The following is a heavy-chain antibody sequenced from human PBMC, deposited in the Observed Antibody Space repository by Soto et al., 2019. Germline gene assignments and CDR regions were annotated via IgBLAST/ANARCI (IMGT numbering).Heavy chain of an antibody. CDR1: GFTFSDYY. Sequence: QVQLVESGGGLVKPGGSLRLSCAASGFTFSDYYMSWIRQAPGKGLEWVSYISSSGSTRYYADSVKGRFTISRDNAKNSLYLQMNSLRAEDTAVYYCARDRGLGVVVPAAVRYNWFDPWGQGTLVTVSS. D-gene: IGHD2-2*02. J-gene: IGHJ5*02. V-gene: IGHV3-11*01. CDR2: ISSSGSTR. CDR3: ARDRGLGVVVPAAVRYNWFDP.